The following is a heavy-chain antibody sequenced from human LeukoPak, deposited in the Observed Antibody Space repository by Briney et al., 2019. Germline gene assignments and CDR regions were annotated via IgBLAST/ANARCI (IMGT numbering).Heavy chain of an antibody. D-gene: IGHD6-19*01. J-gene: IGHJ4*02. V-gene: IGHV3-9*03. CDR2: ISWNSVTI. CDR1: GFTFDDYA. Sequence: GGSPRLSCAASGFTFDDYAMHWVRQTPGKGLEWVSGISWNSVTIAYADSVKGRFTISRDNAKNSLYLQMNSLRTDDMALYYCARADSSDRAFDYWGQGTLVTVSS. CDR3: ARADSSDRAFDY.